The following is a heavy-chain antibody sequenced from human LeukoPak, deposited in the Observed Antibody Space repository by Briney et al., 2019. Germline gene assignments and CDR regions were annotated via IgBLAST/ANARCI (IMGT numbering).Heavy chain of an antibody. Sequence: PGGSLRLSCAASGFTFSSYSMNWVRQAPGKGLEWVSSISSSSSYIYYADSVKGRFTISRDNAKNSLYLQMNSLRAEDTAVYYCVSVTSGYYYYGMDAWGQGTTVTVSS. J-gene: IGHJ6*02. D-gene: IGHD4-23*01. V-gene: IGHV3-21*01. CDR2: ISSSSSYI. CDR3: VSVTSGYYYYGMDA. CDR1: GFTFSSYS.